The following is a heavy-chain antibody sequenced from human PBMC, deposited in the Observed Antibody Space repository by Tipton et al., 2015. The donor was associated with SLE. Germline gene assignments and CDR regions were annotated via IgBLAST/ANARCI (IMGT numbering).Heavy chain of an antibody. CDR2: INHSGYT. J-gene: IGHJ4*02. D-gene: IGHD6-19*01. Sequence: TLSLTCTVSGGSISSSSYYWSWIRQPPGKGLEWIGEINHSGYTNYNPSLKSRVTISVDTSKSQLSLKLSSVTAADTALYYCAREDKAVAGTIDYWGQGTLVTVSS. V-gene: IGHV4-39*07. CDR1: GGSISSSSYY. CDR3: AREDKAVAGTIDY.